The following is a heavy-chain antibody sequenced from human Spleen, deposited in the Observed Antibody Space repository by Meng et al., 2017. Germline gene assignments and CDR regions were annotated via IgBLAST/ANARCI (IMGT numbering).Heavy chain of an antibody. J-gene: IGHJ4*02. D-gene: IGHD3-10*01. Sequence: GESLKISCVASGFTFDNYAMHWVRQAPGKGLEWVSLISWDGDSTYYADSVKGRFTISRDNSNNSLYLQMNSLRADDTALYYCAKDKREGYYGPGSYYADYWGQGTLVTVSS. CDR2: ISWDGDST. CDR3: AKDKREGYYGPGSYYADY. V-gene: IGHV3-43D*03. CDR1: GFTFDNYA.